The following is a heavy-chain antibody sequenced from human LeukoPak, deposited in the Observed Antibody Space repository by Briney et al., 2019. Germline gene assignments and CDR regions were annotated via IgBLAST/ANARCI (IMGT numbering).Heavy chain of an antibody. CDR1: GFTFSTYA. D-gene: IGHD1-26*01. J-gene: IGHJ4*02. Sequence: GGSLRLSCAASGFTFSTYAMSWVRQAPGKGLEWVSGISGNGDRTYYADSVRGRVTISRDNSKNTLYLQMNSLTAEDTAVYYCAKCPSGSYWSDYWGQGTQDTVSS. CDR2: ISGNGDRT. CDR3: AKCPSGSYWSDY. V-gene: IGHV3-23*01.